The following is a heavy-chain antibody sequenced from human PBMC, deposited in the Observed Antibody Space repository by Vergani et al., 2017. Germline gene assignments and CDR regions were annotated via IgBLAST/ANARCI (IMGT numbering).Heavy chain of an antibody. J-gene: IGHJ6*02. D-gene: IGHD3-16*01. CDR2: INPSGGST. V-gene: IGHV1-46*03. Sequence: QVQLVQSGAEVKKPGASVKVSCKASGYTFTSYYMHWVRQAPGQGLEWMGIINPSGGSTSYAQKFQGRVTMTRDTSTSTVYMELSSLRSEDTAVYYCARDLMAVWGSYGMDVWGQGTTVTVSS. CDR1: GYTFTSYY. CDR3: ARDLMAVWGSYGMDV.